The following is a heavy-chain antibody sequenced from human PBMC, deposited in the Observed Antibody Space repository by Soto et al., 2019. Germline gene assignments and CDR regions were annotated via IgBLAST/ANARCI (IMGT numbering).Heavy chain of an antibody. CDR3: ARDRDFDWSTRGVFDI. J-gene: IGHJ4*02. CDR1: GYTFTRNY. CDR2: INPTVGST. D-gene: IGHD3-9*01. Sequence: GASVKVSCKASGYTFTRNYMHWVRQAPGQGLEWMGIINPTVGSTSYAQKFQGRVTMTRDTSTSTVYMELSSLRSEDTAVYYCARDRDFDWSTRGVFDIWGQGTLVTVSS. V-gene: IGHV1-46*03.